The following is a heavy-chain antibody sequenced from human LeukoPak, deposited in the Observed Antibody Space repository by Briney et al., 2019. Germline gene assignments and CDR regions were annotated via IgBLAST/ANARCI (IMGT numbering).Heavy chain of an antibody. J-gene: IGHJ4*02. CDR1: GYTFTSYG. CDR3: ARDVTMIVASGYFDY. CDR2: ISAYNGNT. D-gene: IGHD3-22*01. Sequence: GASVKVSCKASGYTFTSYGISWVRQAPGQGLEWMGWISAYNGNTNYAQKLQGRVTMTTDTSTSTAYMELRSLRSDDTAVYYCARDVTMIVASGYFDYWGQGTLVTVSS. V-gene: IGHV1-18*01.